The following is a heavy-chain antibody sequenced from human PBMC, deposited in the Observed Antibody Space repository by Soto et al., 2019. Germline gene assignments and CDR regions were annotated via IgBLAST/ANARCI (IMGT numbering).Heavy chain of an antibody. CDR1: GFTFDVHA. CDR3: ARETQANLGTGGFDY. D-gene: IGHD7-27*01. CDR2: INWNSGAI. V-gene: IGHV3-9*01. J-gene: IGHJ4*02. Sequence: AGGSLRLSCAASGFTFDVHAMHWVRQVPGMGLEWVSGINWNSGAINYADSVKGRFTRSRDNAKISIYLQINSLRGEDTAFYYCARETQANLGTGGFDYWGQGTLVTVSS.